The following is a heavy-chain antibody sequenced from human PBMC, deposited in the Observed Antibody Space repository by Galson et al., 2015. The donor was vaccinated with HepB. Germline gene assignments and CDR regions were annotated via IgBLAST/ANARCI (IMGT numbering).Heavy chain of an antibody. V-gene: IGHV1-69*13. Sequence: SVKVSCKASGGTFSSYAISWVRQAPGQGLEWMGGIIPIFGTANYAQKFQGRVTITADESTSTAYMERSSLRSEDTAVYYCARALVSYCSSTSCFLHYFDYWGQGTLVTVSS. CDR3: ARALVSYCSSTSCFLHYFDY. CDR1: GGTFSSYA. D-gene: IGHD2-2*01. J-gene: IGHJ4*02. CDR2: IIPIFGTA.